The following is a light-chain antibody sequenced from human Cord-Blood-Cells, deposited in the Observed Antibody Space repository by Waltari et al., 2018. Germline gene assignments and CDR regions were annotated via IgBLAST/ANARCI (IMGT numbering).Light chain of an antibody. CDR2: EGS. CDR1: SSYVGGYNL. V-gene: IGLV2-23*01. CDR3: CSYAGSSTLV. Sequence: QSALTQPASVSGSPGPSITISCTGTSSYVGGYNLVSWYQQHPGKAPKLMIYEGSKRPSGVSNRFSGSKFGNTASLTSSGLQAEDEADYCCCSYAGSSTLVFGGGTKLTVL. J-gene: IGLJ2*01.